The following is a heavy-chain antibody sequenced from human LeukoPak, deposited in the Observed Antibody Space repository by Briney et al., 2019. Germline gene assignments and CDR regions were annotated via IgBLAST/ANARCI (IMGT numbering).Heavy chain of an antibody. Sequence: GGSLRLSCAASGFTFSSYAMSWVRQAPGKGLEWVSAISGSGGSTYYADSVKGRFTISRDNSKNTLYLQMNSLRAEDTAVHYCAKAHPGGITQCPVDYWGQGTLVTVSS. CDR2: ISGSGGST. D-gene: IGHD3-10*01. V-gene: IGHV3-23*01. CDR3: AKAHPGGITQCPVDY. CDR1: GFTFSSYA. J-gene: IGHJ4*02.